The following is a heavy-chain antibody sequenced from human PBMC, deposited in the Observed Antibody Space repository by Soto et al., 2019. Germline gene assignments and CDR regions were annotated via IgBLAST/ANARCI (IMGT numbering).Heavy chain of an antibody. CDR1: GFTFSSYG. V-gene: IGHV3-30*18. D-gene: IGHD3-22*01. Sequence: QVQLVESGGGVVQPGRSLRLSCAASGFTFSSYGMHWVRQAPGKGLEWVAVISYDGSNKYYADSVKGRFTISRDNSKNTRYLQMNSLRAEDTAVYYCAKRGSTMIVVAYFDYWGQGTLVTVSS. J-gene: IGHJ4*02. CDR2: ISYDGSNK. CDR3: AKRGSTMIVVAYFDY.